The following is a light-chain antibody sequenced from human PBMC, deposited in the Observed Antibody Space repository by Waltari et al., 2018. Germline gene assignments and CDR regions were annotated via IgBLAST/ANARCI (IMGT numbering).Light chain of an antibody. J-gene: IGKJ1*01. Sequence: EIVLTQSPGTLSLSPGERATLSCRASQSIGIYLAWYQQRPGQAPRLLINHASNSATGIADRFSGSGSGKGFSLTISRLEPEDFAVYYCQNYERLPAMFGQGTRVDIK. CDR3: QNYERLPAM. CDR2: HAS. CDR1: QSIGIY. V-gene: IGKV3-20*01.